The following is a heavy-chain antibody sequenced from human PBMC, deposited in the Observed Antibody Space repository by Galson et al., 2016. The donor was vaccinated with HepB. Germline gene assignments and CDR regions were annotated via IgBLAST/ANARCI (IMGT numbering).Heavy chain of an antibody. CDR3: AKDLWVRQQLAYYFDY. D-gene: IGHD6-13*01. CDR2: IRGSGNGI. CDR1: GFIFSTYA. Sequence: SLRLSCAGSGFIFSTYAMSWVRQAPGKGLEWVSAIRGSGNGIDYADSVKGRFTISRDNSKNTLYLQMSSLRAEDTAVYYCAKDLWVRQQLAYYFDYWGQGTLVTVSS. J-gene: IGHJ4*02. V-gene: IGHV3-23*01.